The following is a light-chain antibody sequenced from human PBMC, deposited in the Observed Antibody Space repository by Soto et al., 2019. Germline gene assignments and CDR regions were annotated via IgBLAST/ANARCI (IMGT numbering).Light chain of an antibody. CDR2: DAY. V-gene: IGKV3-11*01. CDR3: QQRHMWPIP. J-gene: IGKJ5*01. Sequence: EVVLTQSPVTRSLSPGERATLSCRASQSFRGLLAWYQQKPGQAPRLLIYDAYNRATGIPPRFSGSGSGTDFTLTISILEPEASAVYYCQQRHMWPIPFGQGTRLEIK. CDR1: QSFRGL.